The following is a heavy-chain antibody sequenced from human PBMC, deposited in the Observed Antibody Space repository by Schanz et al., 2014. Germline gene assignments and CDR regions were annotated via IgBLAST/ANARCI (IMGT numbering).Heavy chain of an antibody. CDR2: ISGNGGST. CDR1: GITFSDYA. J-gene: IGHJ4*02. D-gene: IGHD3-3*01. CDR3: AATTILAD. V-gene: IGHV3-23*01. Sequence: EVQLLESGGALEQPGGSLRLSCAASGITFSDYAMSWVRQAPGKGLEWVSAISGNGGSTYFADSVKGRFTISRDNAKSSLYLQMNSLRDEDTAVYYCAATTILADWGQGTLVTVSS.